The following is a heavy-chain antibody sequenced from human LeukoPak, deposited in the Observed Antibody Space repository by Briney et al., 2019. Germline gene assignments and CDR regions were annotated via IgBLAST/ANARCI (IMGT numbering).Heavy chain of an antibody. CDR3: ATHRYYYGSGSYYSDAFDI. D-gene: IGHD3-10*01. V-gene: IGHV1-24*01. CDR1: GYTFTSYG. J-gene: IGHJ3*02. Sequence: ASVKVSCKASGYTFTSYGISWVRQAPGKGLEWMGGFDPEDGETIYAQKFQGRVTMTEDTSTDTAYMELSSLRSEDTAVYYCATHRYYYGSGSYYSDAFDIWGQGTMVTVSS. CDR2: FDPEDGET.